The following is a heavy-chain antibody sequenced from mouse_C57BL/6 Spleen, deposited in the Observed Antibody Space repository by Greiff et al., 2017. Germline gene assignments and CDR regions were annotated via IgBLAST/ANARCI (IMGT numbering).Heavy chain of an antibody. CDR2: IDPSDSYT. J-gene: IGHJ2*01. D-gene: IGHD2-2*01. CDR1: GYTFTSYW. V-gene: IGHV1-69*01. Sequence: QVQLKQPGAELVMPGASVKLSCKASGYTFTSYWMHWVKQRPGQGLEWIGEIDPSDSYTNYNQKFKGKSTLTVDKSSSTAYMQLSSLTSEDSAVYYCARRAVVYYGYDGDFDYWGQGTTLTVSS. CDR3: ARRAVVYYGYDGDFDY.